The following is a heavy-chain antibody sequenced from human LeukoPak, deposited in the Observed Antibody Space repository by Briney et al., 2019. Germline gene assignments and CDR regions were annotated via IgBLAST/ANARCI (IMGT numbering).Heavy chain of an antibody. CDR1: GFTFSGSA. Sequence: GGSLRLSSAASGFTFSGSAMHWVRQASGKGLEWVGRIRSKANSYATAYAASVKGRFTISRDDSKNTAYLQMNSLKTEDTAVYYCTRYIAAVGKVNWGQGTLVTVSS. D-gene: IGHD6-13*01. J-gene: IGHJ4*02. V-gene: IGHV3-73*01. CDR3: TRYIAAVGKVN. CDR2: IRSKANSYAT.